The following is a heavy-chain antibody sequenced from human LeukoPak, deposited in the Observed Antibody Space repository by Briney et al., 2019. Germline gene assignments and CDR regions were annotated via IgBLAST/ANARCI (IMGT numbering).Heavy chain of an antibody. V-gene: IGHV3-23*01. CDR3: AKLFLFRPGQVPVGFDY. J-gene: IGHJ4*02. D-gene: IGHD2/OR15-2a*01. CDR1: GFTFSSYG. Sequence: GGSLRLSCAASGFTFSSYGMSWVRQAPGKGLEWVSAISGSGGSTYYADSVKGRFTISRDNSKNTLYLQMNSLRAEDTAVYYCAKLFLFRPGQVPVGFDYWGQGTLVTVSS. CDR2: ISGSGGST.